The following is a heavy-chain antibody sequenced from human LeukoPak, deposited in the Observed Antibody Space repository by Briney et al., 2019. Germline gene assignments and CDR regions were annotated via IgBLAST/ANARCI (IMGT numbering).Heavy chain of an antibody. V-gene: IGHV4-31*03. CDR2: IYYSGST. CDR3: ASGWWDSSGWLDY. J-gene: IGHJ4*02. CDR1: GGSISSGGYY. Sequence: SETLSLTCTVSGGSISSGGYYWSWIRQHPGKGLEWIGYIYYSGSTYYNPSLKSRVTISVDTSKNQFSLKLSSVTAADTAVYYCASGWWDSSGWLDYWGQGTLVTVSS. D-gene: IGHD6-19*01.